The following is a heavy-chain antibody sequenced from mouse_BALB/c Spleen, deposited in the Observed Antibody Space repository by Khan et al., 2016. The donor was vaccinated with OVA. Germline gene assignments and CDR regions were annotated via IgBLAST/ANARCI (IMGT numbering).Heavy chain of an antibody. Sequence: EVELVESGGGLVQPGGSLRLSCATSGFTFTDYYMSWVRQPPGKALEWLGFIRNKANGYTTESSASVKGRFTIARDNSQSIVYLQMNTLRAEDSATYYCERETVVEVYGYLDVWGAGTTVTVSA. CDR3: ERETVVEVYGYLDV. CDR1: GFTFTDYY. CDR2: IRNKANGYTT. J-gene: IGHJ1*01. D-gene: IGHD1-1*01. V-gene: IGHV7-3*02.